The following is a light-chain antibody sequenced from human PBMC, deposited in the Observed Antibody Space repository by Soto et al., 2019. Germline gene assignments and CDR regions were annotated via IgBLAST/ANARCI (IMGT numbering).Light chain of an antibody. J-gene: IGLJ1*01. CDR1: ISDVGGYNY. Sequence: QSALTQPASVSGSPGHSITISCTGTISDVGGYNYVSWYQQNPGKAPKLMIYEVSNRHSGVSNRFSGSKSANTASLTISGLQAEDEADYFCSSYGSTSTRYVFGTGTKLTVL. V-gene: IGLV2-14*01. CDR3: SSYGSTSTRYV. CDR2: EVS.